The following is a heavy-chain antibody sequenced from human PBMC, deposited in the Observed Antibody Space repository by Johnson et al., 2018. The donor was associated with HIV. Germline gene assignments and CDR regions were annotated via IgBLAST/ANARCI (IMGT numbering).Heavy chain of an antibody. V-gene: IGHV3-30*03. J-gene: IGHJ3*02. CDR3: AGAGDHDAWDS. D-gene: IGHD7-27*01. CDR1: GFTFSSYG. CDR2: ISYDGSNK. Sequence: ESGGGVVQPGGSLRLSCAASGFTFSSYGMHWVRQAPGKGLEWVAVISYDGSNKYNVDSVKGRFTISRDNSKNTLYLQMDSLRTEDTAVYYCAGAGDHDAWDSWGQGTMVIVSS.